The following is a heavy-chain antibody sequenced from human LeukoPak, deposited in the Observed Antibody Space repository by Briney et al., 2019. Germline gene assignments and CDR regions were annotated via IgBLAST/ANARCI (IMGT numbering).Heavy chain of an antibody. D-gene: IGHD4-11*01. V-gene: IGHV4-59*11. J-gene: IGHJ6*03. CDR2: IYYSGST. CDR1: GGSISSHY. Sequence: SETLSPTCTVSGGSISSHYWSWIRQPPGKGLEWIGYIYYSGSTNYNPSLKSRVTISVDTSKNQFSLKLSSVTAADTAVYYCARWVTTAGDYYYYYMDVWGKGTTVTVSS. CDR3: ARWVTTAGDYYYYYMDV.